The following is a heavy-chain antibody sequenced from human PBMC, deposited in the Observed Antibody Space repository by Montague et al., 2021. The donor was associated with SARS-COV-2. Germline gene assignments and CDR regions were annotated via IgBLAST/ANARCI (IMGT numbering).Heavy chain of an antibody. CDR3: ARAHSGSWAHLDN. CDR2: IYTSGTT. V-gene: IGHV4-61*02. Sequence: TLSLTCTVSGXSIGSGSYYWSWIRQSAGKGLEWIGRIYTSGTTDYSXSLKSRVTISVDTSKNQFSLKLTSVTAADTAVYYCARAHSGSWAHLDNWGQGSLVTVSS. J-gene: IGHJ4*02. CDR1: GXSIGSGSYY. D-gene: IGHD5-12*01.